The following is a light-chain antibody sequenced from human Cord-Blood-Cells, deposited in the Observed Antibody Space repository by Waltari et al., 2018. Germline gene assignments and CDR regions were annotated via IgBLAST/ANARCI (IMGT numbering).Light chain of an antibody. J-gene: IGLJ1*01. V-gene: IGLV2-14*01. CDR1: SSDRGGYNY. Sequence: QSALTQPASVSGSPGQSITISCTGTSSDRGGYNYVPWYQQHPGKAPKLMIYEVSNRPSGVSNRFSGSKSGNTASLTISGLQAEDEADYYCSSYTSSSTLVFGTGTKVTVL. CDR2: EVS. CDR3: SSYTSSSTLV.